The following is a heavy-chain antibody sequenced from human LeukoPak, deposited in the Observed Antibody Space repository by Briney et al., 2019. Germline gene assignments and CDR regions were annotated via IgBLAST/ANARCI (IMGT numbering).Heavy chain of an antibody. J-gene: IGHJ4*02. D-gene: IGHD6-19*01. CDR2: IQEDGSEK. V-gene: IGHV3-7*05. Sequence: GGSLRLSCAASGFTFSRYWMTWVRQAPGEGLERVANIQEDGSEKYYVESVKGRFTISRDNAKDSLYLQMNSLRVEDTAVYYCARGWGWHGYWGQGTLVTVSS. CDR3: ARGWGWHGY. CDR1: GFTFSRYW.